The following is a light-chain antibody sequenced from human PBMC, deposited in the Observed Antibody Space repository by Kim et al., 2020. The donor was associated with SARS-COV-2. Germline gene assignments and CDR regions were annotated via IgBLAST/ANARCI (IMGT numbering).Light chain of an antibody. J-gene: IGLJ3*02. CDR3: QSYDSSKRWL. Sequence: KTVTNSCTRSNGSIDSSHVQWYQQRPGKAPTTVIYENNQRPTGVPERVSGSIDSSSISASLTISGLKTEDEADYNCQSYDSSKRWLFGGGTQLTVL. CDR1: NGSIDSSH. V-gene: IGLV6-57*03. CDR2: ENN.